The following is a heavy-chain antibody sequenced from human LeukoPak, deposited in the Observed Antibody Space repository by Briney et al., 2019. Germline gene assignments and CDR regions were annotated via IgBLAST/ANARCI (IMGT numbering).Heavy chain of an antibody. V-gene: IGHV4-34*01. CDR3: ARDRVRGNAFDI. D-gene: IGHD3-10*01. CDR1: GGSFSGYY. J-gene: IGHJ3*02. CDR2: INHSGST. Sequence: SETLSLTCAVYGGSFSGYYWSWIRQPPGKGLEWIGEINHSGSTNYNPSLKSRVTISVDTSKNQFSLQLNSVTPEDTAVYYCARDRVRGNAFDIWGQGTMVTVSS.